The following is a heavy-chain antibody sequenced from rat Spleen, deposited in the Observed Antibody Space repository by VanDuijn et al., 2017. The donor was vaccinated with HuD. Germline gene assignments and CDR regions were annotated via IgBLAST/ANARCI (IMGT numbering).Heavy chain of an antibody. Sequence: EVQLVESGGGLVQPGGSLKLSCAASGFTFSNYGLAWVRQAPKMGLEWVASISYEGSNTYYGDSVKGRFTVSRDNAKSILYLQMDSLRAEDTATYYCARRHYGYTDYFDYWGQGVMVTVSS. CDR1: GFTFSNYG. CDR3: ARRHYGYTDYFDY. V-gene: IGHV5-22*01. D-gene: IGHD1-9*01. J-gene: IGHJ2*01. CDR2: ISYEGSNT.